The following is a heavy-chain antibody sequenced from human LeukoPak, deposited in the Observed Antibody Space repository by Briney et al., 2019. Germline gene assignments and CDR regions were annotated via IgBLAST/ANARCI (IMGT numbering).Heavy chain of an antibody. CDR2: IIPILGIA. J-gene: IGHJ4*02. V-gene: IGHV1-69*02. D-gene: IGHD1-26*01. CDR1: GGTFSSYT. Sequence: SVKVSCKASGGTFSSYTIGWVRQAPGQGLEWMGRIIPILGIANYAQKFQGRVTITADKSTSTAYMELSSLRSEDTAVYYCARGTEALGALDYWGQGTLVTVSS. CDR3: ARGTEALGALDY.